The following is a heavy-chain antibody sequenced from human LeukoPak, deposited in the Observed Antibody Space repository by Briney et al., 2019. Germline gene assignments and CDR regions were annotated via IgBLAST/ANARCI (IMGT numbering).Heavy chain of an antibody. V-gene: IGHV3-49*03. CDR2: GRNKGYGGAT. CDR1: GFTFGDYA. D-gene: IGHD6-19*01. Sequence: GRSLRLSCTTSGFTFGDYAMSWFRQAPGTGLERVSFGRNKGYGGATEYAASVKGRFTISRDDSKSIAYLQMNSLKTEDTAIYYCTRDRRARSSGWYVPDFDYWGQGALVTVSS. CDR3: TRDRRARSSGWYVPDFDY. J-gene: IGHJ4*02.